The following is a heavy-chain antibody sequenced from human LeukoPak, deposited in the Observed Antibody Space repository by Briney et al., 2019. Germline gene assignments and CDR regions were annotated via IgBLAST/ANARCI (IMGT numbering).Heavy chain of an antibody. J-gene: IGHJ4*02. V-gene: IGHV3-7*01. D-gene: IGHD2-2*01. CDR1: GFTFSSYW. CDR2: IRQDGSEK. CDR3: ARENRSTSCCFDY. Sequence: GGSLRLSCAASGFTFSSYWMSWVRQAPGKGLGWVANIRQDGSEKYYVDSVKGQFTISRDNAKNSLYLQMTSLRAEDTAVYYCARENRSTSCCFDYWDQGTLVTVSS.